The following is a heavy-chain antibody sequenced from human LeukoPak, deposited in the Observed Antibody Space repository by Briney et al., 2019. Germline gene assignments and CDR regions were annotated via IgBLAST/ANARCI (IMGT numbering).Heavy chain of an antibody. J-gene: IGHJ4*02. Sequence: ASMKVSCKASGYTFLSYGISWVRQAPGQGREWMGWISAYNGNTNYAQKLQGRVTMTTDTSTSTAYMELRSLRSDDTAVYYCARDPGTYGGNTFDYWGQGTLVTVSS. CDR1: GYTFLSYG. CDR3: ARDPGTYGGNTFDY. D-gene: IGHD4-23*01. V-gene: IGHV1-18*01. CDR2: ISAYNGNT.